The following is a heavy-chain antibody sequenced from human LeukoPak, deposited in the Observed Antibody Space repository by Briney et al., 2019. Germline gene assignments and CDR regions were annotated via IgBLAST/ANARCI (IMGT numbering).Heavy chain of an antibody. J-gene: IGHJ6*02. D-gene: IGHD4-11*01. CDR3: ARHWQDLTTVTTRSPVGYYYYGMDL. CDR2: IYPGDSDT. CDR1: GYSFTSYW. V-gene: IGHV5-51*01. Sequence: GESLKISCKGSGYSFTSYWIGWVRQMPGKGLEWMGIIYPGDSDTRYSPSFQGQVTISADKSISTAYLQWSSLKASDTAMYYCARHWQDLTTVTTRSPVGYYYYGMDLWGQGTTVTVSS.